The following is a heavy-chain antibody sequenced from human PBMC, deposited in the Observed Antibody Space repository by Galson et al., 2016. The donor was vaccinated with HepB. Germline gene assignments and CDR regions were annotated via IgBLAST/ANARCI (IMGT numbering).Heavy chain of an antibody. CDR3: ARDSRAYSSNWDHSGGMDV. CDR1: GFIVSSNY. D-gene: IGHD6-13*01. Sequence: SLRLSCAASGFIVSSNYMSWVRQAPGKGLEWVSVIYSGGTTYYADSVKGRFTISRDNSKNTVYLQMNSLRAEDTAMYYCARDSRAYSSNWDHSGGMDVWGQGTTVTVSS. CDR2: IYSGGTT. V-gene: IGHV3-53*01. J-gene: IGHJ6*02.